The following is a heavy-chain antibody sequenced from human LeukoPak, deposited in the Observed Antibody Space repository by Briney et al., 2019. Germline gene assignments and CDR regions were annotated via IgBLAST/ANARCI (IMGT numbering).Heavy chain of an antibody. V-gene: IGHV3-49*03. CDR1: GFTFGDFL. CDR2: IRRKLDGGTA. D-gene: IGHD6-13*01. Sequence: GGSLRLSCTASGFTFGDFLMSWFRQAPGKGLEWIGFIRRKLDGGTAEYAASVKGRFTISRDDSTSIAYLQMNSLKTEDTAVYYCSRSSGWLSVYWGQGTLVTVSS. CDR3: SRSSGWLSVY. J-gene: IGHJ4*02.